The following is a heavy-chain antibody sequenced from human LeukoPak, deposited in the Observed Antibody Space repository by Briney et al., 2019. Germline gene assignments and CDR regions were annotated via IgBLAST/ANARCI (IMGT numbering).Heavy chain of an antibody. CDR2: INPNSGGT. J-gene: IGHJ4*02. D-gene: IGHD3-16*01. V-gene: IGHV1-2*06. Sequence: ASVKVSCKASGYTFTCYYMHWVRQAPGQGLEWMGRINPNSGGTNYAQKFQGRVTMTRDTSISTAYMELSRLRSDDTAVYYCARDQDSMTTCDYWGQGTLVTVSS. CDR3: ARDQDSMTTCDY. CDR1: GYTFTCYY.